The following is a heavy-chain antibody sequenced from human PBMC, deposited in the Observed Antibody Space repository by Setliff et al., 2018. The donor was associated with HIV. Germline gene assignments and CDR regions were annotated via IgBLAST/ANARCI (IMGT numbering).Heavy chain of an antibody. CDR2: INAGNGNT. V-gene: IGHV1-3*01. CDR3: ASGGYNFWSGYPNAFDI. CDR1: GYTFTSYA. J-gene: IGHJ3*02. D-gene: IGHD3-3*01. Sequence: ASVKVSCKASGYTFTSYAMHWVRQAPGQRLEWMGWINAGNGNTKYSQKFQGSVTITRDTSASTAYTELSSLRSEDTAVYYCASGGYNFWSGYPNAFDIWGQGTMVTVSS.